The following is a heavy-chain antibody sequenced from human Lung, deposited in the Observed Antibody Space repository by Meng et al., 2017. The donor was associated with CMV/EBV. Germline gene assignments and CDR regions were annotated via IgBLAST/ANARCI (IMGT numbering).Heavy chain of an antibody. Sequence: ASXXVSXKASGYTFTGYYIHWVRQAPGQGLEWMGWINPNSGGTNYALKFQGRVTTTRDTSINTAYMELSRLRSDDTAVYYCARELEQQLSGMDVWGQGTTVTVSS. V-gene: IGHV1-2*02. D-gene: IGHD6-13*01. CDR3: ARELEQQLSGMDV. J-gene: IGHJ6*02. CDR2: INPNSGGT. CDR1: GYTFTGYY.